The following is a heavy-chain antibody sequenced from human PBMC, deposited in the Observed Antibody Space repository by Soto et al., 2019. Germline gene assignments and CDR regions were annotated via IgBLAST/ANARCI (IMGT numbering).Heavy chain of an antibody. CDR3: ARGRGITMVRGASNWFDP. V-gene: IGHV4-31*03. J-gene: IGHJ5*02. Sequence: QVQLQESGPGLVKPSQTLSLTCTVSGGSISSGGYYWSWIRQHPGKGLEWIGYIYYSGSTYYNPSLKSRVTISVDTSKTPFSLKLSSVTAADTAVYYCARGRGITMVRGASNWFDPWGQGTLVTVSS. D-gene: IGHD3-10*01. CDR1: GGSISSGGYY. CDR2: IYYSGST.